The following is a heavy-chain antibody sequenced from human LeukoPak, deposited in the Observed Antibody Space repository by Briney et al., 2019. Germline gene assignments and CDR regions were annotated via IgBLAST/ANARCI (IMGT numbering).Heavy chain of an antibody. CDR1: GGSFSGYY. CDR3: ARGRNRGVRGVIYDY. D-gene: IGHD3-10*01. J-gene: IGHJ4*02. Sequence: SETLSLTCAVYGGSFSGYYWSWIRQPPGKGLEWIGEINHSGSTNYNPPLKSRVTISVDTSKNQFSLKLSSVTAADTAVYYCARGRNRGVRGVIYDYWGQGTLVTVSS. CDR2: INHSGST. V-gene: IGHV4-34*01.